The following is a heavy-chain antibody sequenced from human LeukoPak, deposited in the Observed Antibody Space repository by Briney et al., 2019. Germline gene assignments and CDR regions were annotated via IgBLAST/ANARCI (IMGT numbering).Heavy chain of an antibody. CDR3: ARGLSGVTGYTYGRGIDY. D-gene: IGHD5-18*01. CDR1: GFTFADYA. V-gene: IGHV3-49*03. CDR2: IRSKSNGGTT. J-gene: IGHJ4*02. Sequence: QSGGSLRLSCTTSGFTFADYAMSWFRQAPGKGLEWVGFIRSKSNGGTTHYAASVEGRFTISRDDSNSIAYLQMNSLRAEDTALYYCARGLSGVTGYTYGRGIDYWGQGTLVTVSS.